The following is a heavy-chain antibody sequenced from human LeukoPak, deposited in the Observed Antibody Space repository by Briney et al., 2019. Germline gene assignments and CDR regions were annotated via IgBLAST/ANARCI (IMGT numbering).Heavy chain of an antibody. J-gene: IGHJ3*02. CDR3: AKGVRITMVRGAFDI. Sequence: AGGSLILSCAASGFTFDDYAMQWVRQAPGKGLEGVSGISWNSGSICYADSVKGRFTISRDNAKNSLYLQMNSLRAEDTALYYCAKGVRITMVRGAFDIWGQGTIVTVSS. CDR2: ISWNSGSI. CDR1: GFTFDDYA. V-gene: IGHV3-9*01. D-gene: IGHD3-10*01.